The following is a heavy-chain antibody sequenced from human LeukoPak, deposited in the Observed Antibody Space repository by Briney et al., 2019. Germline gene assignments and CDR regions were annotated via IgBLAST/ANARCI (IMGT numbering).Heavy chain of an antibody. D-gene: IGHD1-14*01. V-gene: IGHV3-23*01. CDR2: INGSGDKT. CDR3: AKPARTDYADY. CDR1: GFTLSNYA. J-gene: IGHJ4*02. Sequence: TGGSLRLSCAASGFTLSNYAMNWVRQAPGKGLEWVSSINGSGDKTYYADSVKGRFTISRDNSKNTLYLQMNSLRAEDTAVYYCAKPARTDYADYWGQGTLVT.